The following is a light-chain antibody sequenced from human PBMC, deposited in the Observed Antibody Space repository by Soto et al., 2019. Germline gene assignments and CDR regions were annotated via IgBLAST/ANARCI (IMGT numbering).Light chain of an antibody. Sequence: EIVLTQSPATLSLSPGERATLSCRASQRVSSTYLAWYQQRPGQAPRLLIYGASSRATGIPDRFSGSGSGTDFPLTISRLEPEDYAVYYCQQYAGSPLAFGGGTKVEIK. V-gene: IGKV3-20*01. CDR3: QQYAGSPLA. CDR2: GAS. J-gene: IGKJ4*01. CDR1: QRVSSTY.